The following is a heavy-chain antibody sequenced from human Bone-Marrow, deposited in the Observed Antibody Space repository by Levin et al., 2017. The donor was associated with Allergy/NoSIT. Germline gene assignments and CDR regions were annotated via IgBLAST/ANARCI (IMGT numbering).Heavy chain of an antibody. D-gene: IGHD3-10*01. Sequence: GASVKVSCKASGYTFTSYDINWVRQATGQGLEWMGWMNPNSGNTGYAQKFQGRVTMTRNTSISTAYMELSSLRSEDTAVYYCARVVRGVINPWHAIWAAWFDPWGQGTLVTVSS. V-gene: IGHV1-8*01. CDR3: ARVVRGVINPWHAIWAAWFDP. J-gene: IGHJ5*02. CDR2: MNPNSGNT. CDR1: GYTFTSYD.